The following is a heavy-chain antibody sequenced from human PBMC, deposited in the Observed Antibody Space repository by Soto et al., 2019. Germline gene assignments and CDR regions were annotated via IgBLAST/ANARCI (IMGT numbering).Heavy chain of an antibody. CDR1: GYTFTSYD. D-gene: IGHD3-10*01. Sequence: ASVKVSCKASGYTFTSYDINWVRQATGQGLEWMGWMNPNSGNTGYAQKFQGRVTMTRNTSISTAYMELSSLRSEDTAVYYCARAGITMVRAAFDPWGQGTLVTVSS. CDR3: ARAGITMVRAAFDP. V-gene: IGHV1-8*01. CDR2: MNPNSGNT. J-gene: IGHJ5*02.